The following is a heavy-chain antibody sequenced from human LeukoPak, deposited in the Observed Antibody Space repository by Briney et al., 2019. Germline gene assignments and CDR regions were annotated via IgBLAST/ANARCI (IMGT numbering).Heavy chain of an antibody. Sequence: GGSLRLSCVASGFSFSNYGMHWVRQAPGKGLEWVAFIRYDGSNKYYVDSVKGRFTISRDNSKNTLYLQMNSLRAEDTAVYYCAKPRRYSSSWYTPHDNWFDPWGQGTLVTVSS. CDR1: GFSFSNYG. CDR3: AKPRRYSSSWYTPHDNWFDP. D-gene: IGHD6-13*01. J-gene: IGHJ5*02. CDR2: IRYDGSNK. V-gene: IGHV3-30*02.